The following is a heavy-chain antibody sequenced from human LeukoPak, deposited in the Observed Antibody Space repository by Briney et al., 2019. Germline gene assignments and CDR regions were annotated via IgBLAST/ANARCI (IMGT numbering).Heavy chain of an antibody. D-gene: IGHD1-14*01. CDR3: AREWGAGTADY. CDR2: ISSSSSYI. V-gene: IGHV3-21*01. CDR1: GFTFSSYS. J-gene: IGHJ4*02. Sequence: GGSLRPSCAASGFTFSSYSMNWVRQAPGKGLEWVSSISSSSSYIYYADSVKGRFTISRDNAKNSLYLQMNSLRAEDTAVYYCAREWGAGTADYWGQGTLVTVSS.